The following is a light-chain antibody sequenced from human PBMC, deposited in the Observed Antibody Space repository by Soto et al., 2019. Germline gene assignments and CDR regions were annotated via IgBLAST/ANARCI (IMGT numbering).Light chain of an antibody. CDR2: AAS. J-gene: IGKJ3*01. V-gene: IGKV1-9*01. CDR1: QVISSY. Sequence: DIQLTQSPSFLSASVGERVTINCRASQVISSYLAWYQQKPVKAPKVLIYAASTLQSGVPSRFSGSGSGTEFSLTISSLQPEDFATYYCQQLDSYPLTFGPGTKVDIK. CDR3: QQLDSYPLT.